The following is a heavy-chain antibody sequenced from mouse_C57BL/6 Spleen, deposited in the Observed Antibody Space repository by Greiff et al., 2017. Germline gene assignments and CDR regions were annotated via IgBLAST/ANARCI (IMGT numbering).Heavy chain of an antibody. CDR3: ARPCGSSSDYYAKDY. CDR2: IYPGSGNT. J-gene: IGHJ4*01. D-gene: IGHD1-1*01. V-gene: IGHV1-76*01. Sequence: VQLQQSGAELVRPGASVKLSCKASGYTFTDYYINWVKQRPGQGLEWIARIYPGSGNTYYNEKFKGKATLTAEKSSSTAYMQLSSLTSEDSAVYFCARPCGSSSDYYAKDYWGQGTSVTVSS. CDR1: GYTFTDYY.